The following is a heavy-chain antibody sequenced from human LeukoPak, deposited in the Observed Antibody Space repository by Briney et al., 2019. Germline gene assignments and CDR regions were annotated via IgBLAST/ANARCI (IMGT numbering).Heavy chain of an antibody. CDR1: GFSLSTGGMG. CDR3: SHRHNLGVTGPVVTFDA. CDR2: IFWDDNE. Sequence: SGPTLVKPTQTLTLTCTFSGFSLSTGGMGVGWIRHPPGKPLEWLASIFWDDNEHYSPSLKNRLTITKDTSKNQVILTMPNMDPVDTATYYCSHRHNLGVTGPVVTFDAWGQGTLVTVSS. V-gene: IGHV2-5*02. D-gene: IGHD2-21*02. J-gene: IGHJ5*02.